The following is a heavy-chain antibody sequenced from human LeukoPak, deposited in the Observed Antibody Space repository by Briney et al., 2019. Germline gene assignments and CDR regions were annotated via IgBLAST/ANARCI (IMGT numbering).Heavy chain of an antibody. D-gene: IGHD2-2*01. CDR2: VWHDGINK. Sequence: GGSLRLSCAASGFTFSNYGIHWVRQAPGKGLEWVAVVWHDGINKYYGDSVKGRFTISRDNAKNTLYLQMSSLRVEDTAMYYCARENCGSTSCYWGFDYWGLGTLVTVSS. V-gene: IGHV3-33*01. J-gene: IGHJ4*02. CDR3: ARENCGSTSCYWGFDY. CDR1: GFTFSNYG.